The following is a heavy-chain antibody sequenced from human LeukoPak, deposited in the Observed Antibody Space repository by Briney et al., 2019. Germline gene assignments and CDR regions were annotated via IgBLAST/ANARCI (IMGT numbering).Heavy chain of an antibody. V-gene: IGHV4-61*02. CDR2: IHTSGST. Sequence: PSETLSLTCTVSGGSISSGSYYWSWIRQPAGKELEWIGRIHTSGSTNYNPSLKSRVTISVDTSKNQFSLKLSSVTAADTAVYYCALGQPRSSGKFQHWGQGTLVTVSS. CDR1: GGSISSGSYY. CDR3: ALGQPRSSGKFQH. D-gene: IGHD3-22*01. J-gene: IGHJ1*01.